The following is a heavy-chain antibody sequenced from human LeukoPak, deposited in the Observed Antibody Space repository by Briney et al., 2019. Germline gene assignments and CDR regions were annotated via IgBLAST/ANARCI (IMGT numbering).Heavy chain of an antibody. Sequence: SETLSLTCTVSGGSISSYYWSWIRQPPGKGLEWIGYIYYSGSTNYNPSLKSRVTISVDTSKNQFSLKLSAVTAADTAVYYCARCASVRWGGDDCFSAFDIWGQGTMVTVSS. CDR3: ARCASVRWGGDDCFSAFDI. CDR2: IYYSGST. V-gene: IGHV4-59*01. D-gene: IGHD2-21*02. J-gene: IGHJ3*02. CDR1: GGSISSYY.